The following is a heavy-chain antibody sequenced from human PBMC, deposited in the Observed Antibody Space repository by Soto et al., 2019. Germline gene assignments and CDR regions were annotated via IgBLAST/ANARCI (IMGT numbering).Heavy chain of an antibody. D-gene: IGHD2-15*01. CDR2: IYYSGST. Sequence: PSETLSLTCTVSGGSISSYYWSLIRQPPGKGLEWIGYIYYSGSTNYNPSLKSRVTISVDTSKNQFSLKLSSVTAADTAVYYCARVGCLGGGSCYAIDYWGQGTLVTVSS. J-gene: IGHJ4*02. V-gene: IGHV4-59*01. CDR3: ARVGCLGGGSCYAIDY. CDR1: GGSISSYY.